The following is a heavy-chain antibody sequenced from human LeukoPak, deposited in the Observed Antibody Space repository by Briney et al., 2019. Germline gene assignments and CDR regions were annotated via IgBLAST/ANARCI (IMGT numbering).Heavy chain of an antibody. CDR1: GFTFSSYS. D-gene: IGHD3-22*01. V-gene: IGHV3-48*01. Sequence: PGGSLRLSCAASGFTFSSYSMNWVRQAPGKGLEWVSYISSSSSTIYYADSVRGRFTISRDNAKSSLYLQMNSLRAEDTAVYYCARDRLTGYYYDSSGYFYWGQGTLVTVSS. CDR3: ARDRLTGYYYDSSGYFY. CDR2: ISSSSSTI. J-gene: IGHJ4*02.